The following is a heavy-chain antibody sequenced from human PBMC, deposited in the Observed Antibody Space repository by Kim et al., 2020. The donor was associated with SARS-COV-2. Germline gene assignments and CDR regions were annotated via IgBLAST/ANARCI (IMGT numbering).Heavy chain of an antibody. J-gene: IGHJ4*02. CDR1: GDSVSTNSVG. CDR2: TYYRSKWFN. D-gene: IGHD6-19*01. V-gene: IGHV6-1*01. Sequence: SQTLSLTCAISGDSVSTNSVGWTWIRQSPSRGFEWLGRTYYRSKWFNDYELSVKSRITINPDTSKNQFSLQLNSVTPEDTAVYYCARAVAGKLDYWGQGILVTVSS. CDR3: ARAVAGKLDY.